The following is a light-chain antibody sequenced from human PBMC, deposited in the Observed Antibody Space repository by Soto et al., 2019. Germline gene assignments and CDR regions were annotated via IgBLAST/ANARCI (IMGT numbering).Light chain of an antibody. CDR2: EVV. CDR1: SSNIGDNP. Sequence: QSALTQPPSASGTPGQTVTISCSGSSSNIGDNPVNWYQQLPGKAPRLIIYEVVQRPSGVPDRFSGSKSGNTASLTVSGLQAADEADYFCKSYAGSNTYVFGSGTRSPS. V-gene: IGLV2-8*01. CDR3: KSYAGSNTYV. J-gene: IGLJ1*01.